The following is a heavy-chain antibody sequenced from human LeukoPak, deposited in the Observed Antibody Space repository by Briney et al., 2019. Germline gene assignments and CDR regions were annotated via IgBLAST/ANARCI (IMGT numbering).Heavy chain of an antibody. D-gene: IGHD6-13*01. Sequence: ASVKVSCKASGYTFTGYYMHWVRQAPGQGLEWMGWINPNSGGTNYAQKFQGRVTMTRDTSISTAYMELSRLRSDDTAVYYCAREGDIAAALFDNWGQGTLVTVSS. CDR1: GYTFTGYY. CDR2: INPNSGGT. V-gene: IGHV1-2*02. CDR3: AREGDIAAALFDN. J-gene: IGHJ4*02.